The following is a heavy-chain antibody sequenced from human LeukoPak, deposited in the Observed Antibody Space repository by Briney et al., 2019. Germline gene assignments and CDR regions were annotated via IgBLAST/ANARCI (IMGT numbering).Heavy chain of an antibody. J-gene: IGHJ4*02. V-gene: IGHV4-59*01. CDR3: ARTPGYSSGWRLDY. CDR2: IYYSGGT. D-gene: IGHD6-19*01. CDR1: GGSFSGYY. Sequence: SETLSLTCAVYGGSFSGYYWSWIRQPPGKGLEWIGYIYYSGGTSYNPSLKSRVTISIDTSKNQFSLKLSSVTAADTAVYYCARTPGYSSGWRLDYWGQGSLVTVSS.